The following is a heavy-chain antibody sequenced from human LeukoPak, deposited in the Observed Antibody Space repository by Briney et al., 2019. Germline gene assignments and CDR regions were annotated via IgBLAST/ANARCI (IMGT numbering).Heavy chain of an antibody. CDR2: IYYSGST. Sequence: PSETLSLTCTVSGGSISSYYWSWIRQPPGKGLEWIGYIYYSGSTNYNPSLKSRVTISVDTSKSQFSLKLSSVTAADTAVYYCARGGEVATIYYYYYYYMDVWGKGTTATVSS. J-gene: IGHJ6*03. V-gene: IGHV4-59*01. CDR1: GGSISSYY. D-gene: IGHD5-12*01. CDR3: ARGGEVATIYYYYYYYMDV.